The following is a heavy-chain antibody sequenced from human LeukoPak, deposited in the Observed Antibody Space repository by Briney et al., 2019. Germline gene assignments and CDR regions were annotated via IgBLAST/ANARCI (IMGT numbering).Heavy chain of an antibody. CDR2: ISYDGSNK. J-gene: IGHJ5*02. V-gene: IGHV3-30-3*01. Sequence: GRSLRLSCAASGFTFSSYAMHWVRQAPGKGLEWVAVISYDGSNKYYADSVKGRFTISRDNAKNSLYLQMNSLRAEDTAVYYCARDPTITIFGVGSQNWFDPWGQGTLVTVSS. D-gene: IGHD3-3*01. CDR1: GFTFSSYA. CDR3: ARDPTITIFGVGSQNWFDP.